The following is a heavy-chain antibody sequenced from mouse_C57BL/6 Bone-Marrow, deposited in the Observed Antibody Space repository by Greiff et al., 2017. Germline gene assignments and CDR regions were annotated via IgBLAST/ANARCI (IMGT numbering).Heavy chain of an antibody. CDR3: AREVTTQFAY. CDR2: IYPGSGNT. CDR1: GYTFTDYY. Sequence: VQLQQSGAELVRPGASVKLSCKASGYTFTDYYINWVKQRPGQGLEWIARIYPGSGNTYYNEKFKGKATLTAEKSSSTAYMQLSSLTSEDSAVYFCAREVTTQFAYWGQGTLVTVSA. V-gene: IGHV1-76*01. D-gene: IGHD2-2*01. J-gene: IGHJ3*01.